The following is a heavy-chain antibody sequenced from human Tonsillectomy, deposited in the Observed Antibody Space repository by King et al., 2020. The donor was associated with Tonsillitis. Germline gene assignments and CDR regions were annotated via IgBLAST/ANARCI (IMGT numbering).Heavy chain of an antibody. J-gene: IGHJ5*02. D-gene: IGHD5-24*01. CDR2: IDCNCGSK. V-gene: IGHV1-2*02. CDR1: GYTFTHYH. CDR3: SRETWVYGS. Sequence: VQLVQSGTEVKVPGASVTVSCKASGYTFTHYHIHWIRQAPGQGLEWMGWIDCNCGSKNYAQNLQGRVTLTRDTSTNTAYMDLRSLRSDDTAIYYCSRETWVYGSWGQGTLVTVSS.